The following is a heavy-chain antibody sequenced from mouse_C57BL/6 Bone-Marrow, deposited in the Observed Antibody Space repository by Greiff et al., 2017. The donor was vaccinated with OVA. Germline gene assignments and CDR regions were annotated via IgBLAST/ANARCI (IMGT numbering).Heavy chain of an antibody. CDR1: GYTFTDYN. V-gene: IGHV1-18*01. Sequence: VQLQQSGPELVKPGASVKIPCKASGYTFTDYNMDWVKQSHGKSLEWIGDINPNNGGTIYNQKFKGKATLTVDKSSSTAYMELRSLTSEDTAVYYCSRQDIGRDYFDYWGQGTTLTVS. J-gene: IGHJ2*01. D-gene: IGHD3-3*01. CDR3: SRQDIGRDYFDY. CDR2: INPNNGGT.